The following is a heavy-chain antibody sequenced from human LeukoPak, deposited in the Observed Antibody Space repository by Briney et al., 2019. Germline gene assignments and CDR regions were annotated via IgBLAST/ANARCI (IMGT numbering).Heavy chain of an antibody. D-gene: IGHD2-2*01. V-gene: IGHV5-51*01. CDR3: ARQAVYCSSTSCKGGDAFDI. CDR1: GYSFTSYW. Sequence: GESLKISCKGSGYSFTSYWIGWVRQMPGKGLEWMGIIYPDDSDTRYSPSFQGQVTISADKPSSTAYLRWSSLKASDTAMYYCARQAVYCSSTSCKGGDAFDIWGQGTMVTVSS. J-gene: IGHJ3*02. CDR2: IYPDDSDT.